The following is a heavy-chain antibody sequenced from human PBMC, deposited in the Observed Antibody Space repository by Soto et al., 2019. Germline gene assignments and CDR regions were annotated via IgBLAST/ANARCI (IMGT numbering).Heavy chain of an antibody. CDR2: IYYSGST. V-gene: IGHV4-30-4*01. Sequence: SLTCTVSGCSISSVDYYWGLIRQPPGKGLEWIGYIYYSGSTYYNPSLKSRVTISVDTSKNQFSLKLSSVTAADTAVYYCARDFSSSGYYYASCGMDVWGQGTTVTV. CDR3: ARDFSSSGYYYASCGMDV. D-gene: IGHD3-22*01. CDR1: GCSISSVDYY. J-gene: IGHJ6*02.